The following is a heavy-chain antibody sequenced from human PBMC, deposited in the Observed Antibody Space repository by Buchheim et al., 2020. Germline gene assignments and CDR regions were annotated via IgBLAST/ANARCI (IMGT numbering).Heavy chain of an antibody. D-gene: IGHD3-22*01. CDR2: IYYSGST. Sequence: QLQLQESGPGLVKPSETLSLTCTVSVGSISSSSYYWGWIRQPPGKGLEWIGSIYYSGSTYYNPSSKSRFPISVATSTNQFSLKLSSVTAADTAVYYCARVVVITTTLYYYYGMDVWGQGTT. J-gene: IGHJ6*02. CDR1: VGSISSSSYY. V-gene: IGHV4-39*01. CDR3: ARVVVITTTLYYYYGMDV.